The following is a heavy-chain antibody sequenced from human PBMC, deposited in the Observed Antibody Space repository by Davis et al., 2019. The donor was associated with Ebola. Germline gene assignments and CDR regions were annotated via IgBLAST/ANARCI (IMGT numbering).Heavy chain of an antibody. Sequence: ASVKVSCKASGYTFTSYYMHWVRQAPGQGLEWMGIINPSGGSTSYAQKFQGRVTMTTDTSTSTAYMELSSLRSEDTAVYYCARGGPGIVVANWFDPWGQGTLVTVSS. V-gene: IGHV1-46*01. J-gene: IGHJ5*02. D-gene: IGHD2-21*01. CDR1: GYTFTSYY. CDR2: INPSGGST. CDR3: ARGGPGIVVANWFDP.